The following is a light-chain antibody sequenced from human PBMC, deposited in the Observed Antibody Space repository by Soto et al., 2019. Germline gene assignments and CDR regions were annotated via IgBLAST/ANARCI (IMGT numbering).Light chain of an antibody. Sequence: IGLTQSPCTLSLSPGERATLSCRASQSVTSGYLDWYQQIPGQVPRLLVYAASTRATCIPDRFSGGGPGTDFTLTIHRLEPEDFAVYYCQQYGSSPYTFGGGTKVQI. CDR3: QQYGSSPYT. J-gene: IGKJ4*01. V-gene: IGKV3-20*01. CDR1: QSVTSGY. CDR2: AAS.